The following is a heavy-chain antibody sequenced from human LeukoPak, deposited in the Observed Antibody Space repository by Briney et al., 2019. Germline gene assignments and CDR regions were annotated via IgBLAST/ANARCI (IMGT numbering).Heavy chain of an antibody. Sequence: GGSLRLSCAASGFTFSSSYMSWVRQAPGKGLEGVSIIYTGCNTYYADSVKGRFTISRDTSKNTLYLQMNSLRDEDTAVYYCVRDSYGTSWGQGTLVTVSS. CDR1: GFTFSSSY. CDR3: VRDSYGTS. CDR2: IYTGCNT. D-gene: IGHD3-16*01. J-gene: IGHJ5*02. V-gene: IGHV3-66*01.